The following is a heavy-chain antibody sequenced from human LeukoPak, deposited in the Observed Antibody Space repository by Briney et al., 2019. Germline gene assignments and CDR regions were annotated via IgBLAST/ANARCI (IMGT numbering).Heavy chain of an antibody. D-gene: IGHD2-21*02. CDR2: IKQDGSEK. CDR1: GFTFSTYW. V-gene: IGHV3-7*01. CDR3: ARDLISVTGIAFFDY. Sequence: GGSLRLSCAAPGFTFSTYWMSWVRQAPGKGLEWVANIKQDGSEKNYVDSVRGRFTISRDNAKNSLYPQMNSLKTEDTAIYYCARDLISVTGIAFFDYWGQGSLVAVSS. J-gene: IGHJ4*02.